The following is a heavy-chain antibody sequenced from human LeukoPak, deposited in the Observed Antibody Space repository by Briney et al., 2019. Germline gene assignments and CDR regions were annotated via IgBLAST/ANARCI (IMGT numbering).Heavy chain of an antibody. D-gene: IGHD6-19*01. CDR2: IIPIFGTA. V-gene: IGHV1-69*05. CDR3: ARTPSGIAVAEDY. CDR1: GGTFSSYA. J-gene: IGHJ4*02. Sequence: GASVKVSCKASGGTFSSYAISWVRQAPGQGIEWMGRIIPIFGTANYAQKFQGRVTITTDESTSTAYMELSSLRSEDTAVYYCARTPSGIAVAEDYWGQGTLVTVSS.